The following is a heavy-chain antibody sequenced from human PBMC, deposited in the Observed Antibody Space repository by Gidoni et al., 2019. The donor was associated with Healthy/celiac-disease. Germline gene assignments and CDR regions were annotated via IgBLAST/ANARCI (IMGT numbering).Heavy chain of an antibody. CDR2: IYHSGST. J-gene: IGHJ4*02. CDR1: GYSISSGYY. D-gene: IGHD1-26*01. CDR3: ARAKGAALGGLADY. Sequence: QVQLQESGPGLVKPSETLSLTCAVSGYSISSGYYWGWIRQPPGKGLEWIGSIYHSGSTYYNPSLKSRVTISVDTSKNQFSLKLSSVTAADTAVYYCARAKGAALGGLADYWGQGTLVTVSS. V-gene: IGHV4-38-2*01.